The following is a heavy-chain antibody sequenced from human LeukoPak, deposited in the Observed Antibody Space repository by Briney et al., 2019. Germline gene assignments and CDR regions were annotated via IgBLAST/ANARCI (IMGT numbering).Heavy chain of an antibody. CDR3: ARHGNVGFDY. V-gene: IGHV4-4*09. CDR2: TYTSGST. D-gene: IGHD4-23*01. Sequence: PSETLSCNGTVAGVSSSGFYWVWIRQPPGHGLEWIGYTYTSGSTNYNPSLKSRVTISVDTSKNQFSLKLSSVTAAYTAVYYSARHGNVGFDYWGQGTLVTVSS. CDR1: GVSSSGFY. J-gene: IGHJ4*02.